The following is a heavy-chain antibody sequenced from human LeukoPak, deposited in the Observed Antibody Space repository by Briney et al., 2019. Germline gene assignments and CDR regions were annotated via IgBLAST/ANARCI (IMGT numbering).Heavy chain of an antibody. CDR1: GGPIGSGSYY. J-gene: IGHJ6*04. V-gene: IGHV4-61*02. CDR2: IYTSGST. CDR3: ARDPDV. Sequence: PSETLSLTCTVSGGPIGSGSYYWSWIRQPAGKGLEWIGRIYTSGSTNYNPSLKSRVTISVDTSKNQFSLKLSSVTAADTAVYYCARDPDVWGKGTTVTVSS.